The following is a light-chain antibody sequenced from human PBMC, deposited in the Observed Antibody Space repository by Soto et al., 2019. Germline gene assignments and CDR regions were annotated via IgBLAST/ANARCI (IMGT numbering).Light chain of an antibody. Sequence: DIQMTQSPSSLSASVGDRVSITCRASQAIRSYLNWYQQKPEKAPDLLIYATFNLQIGDPPRFSASGYGTDFTLTIRSLRPVDFATYYCQQGCSSQWTSGQGTNVEIK. CDR2: ATF. CDR1: QAIRSY. CDR3: QQGCSSQWT. J-gene: IGKJ1*01. V-gene: IGKV1-39*01.